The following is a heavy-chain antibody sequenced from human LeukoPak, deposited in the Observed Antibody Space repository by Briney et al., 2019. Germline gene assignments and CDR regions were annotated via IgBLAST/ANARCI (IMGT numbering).Heavy chain of an antibody. D-gene: IGHD1-7*01. J-gene: IGHJ6*02. Sequence: GGSLRLSCAAPGFTFSSHWVSWVRQAPGKRLQWVANINQDGGEKHYVDSVRGRFTISRDNAKNALYVQMNSLRVEDSAVYYCASNWDYVRGYGMDVWGQGTTVTVSS. CDR2: INQDGGEK. V-gene: IGHV3-7*01. CDR1: GFTFSSHW. CDR3: ASNWDYVRGYGMDV.